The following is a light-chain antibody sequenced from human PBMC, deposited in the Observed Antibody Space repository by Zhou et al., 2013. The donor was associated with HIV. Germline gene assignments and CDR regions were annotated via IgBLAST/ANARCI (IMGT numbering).Light chain of an antibody. Sequence: DIQMTQSPSSLSASAGDRVTLTCRASQDISSYLAWYQQKPGKVPKVLIYGASTLQGGVPSRFSGSGSGTNFILTISSLQPEDFATYYCQQYSSYPITFGQGTRLEIK. CDR1: QDISSY. CDR3: QQYSSYPIT. V-gene: IGKV1-9*01. J-gene: IGKJ5*01. CDR2: GAS.